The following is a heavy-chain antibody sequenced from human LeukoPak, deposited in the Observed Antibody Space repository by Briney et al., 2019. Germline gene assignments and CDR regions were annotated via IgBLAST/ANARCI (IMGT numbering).Heavy chain of an antibody. CDR1: GFTFSSYW. CDR3: VRGNDYGGPHY. V-gene: IGHV3-74*01. CDR2: IDRDGSRI. Sequence: GGSLRLSCAVSGFTFSSYWMHWVRQAPGKGLVWVSRIDRDGSRINYADSVKGRLTISRDNGKNTLFLQMNSLRAEDAAVYYCVRGNDYGGPHYWGQGTLVTVSS. J-gene: IGHJ4*02. D-gene: IGHD4-23*01.